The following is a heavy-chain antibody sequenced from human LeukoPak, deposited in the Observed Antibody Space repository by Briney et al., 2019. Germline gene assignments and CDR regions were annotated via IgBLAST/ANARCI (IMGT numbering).Heavy chain of an antibody. CDR3: ARRGYSYGHERYYYYYYMDV. CDR2: IYPNSGGT. J-gene: IGHJ6*03. CDR1: AYTFTGYY. V-gene: IGHV1-2*02. Sequence: ASVKVSCKASAYTFTGYYMHWVRQAPGQGLEWMGWIYPNSGGTNYAQKFQGRVTMTRDTSISTAYMELSRLRSDDTAVYYCARRGYSYGHERYYYYYYMDVWGKGTTVTVSS. D-gene: IGHD5-18*01.